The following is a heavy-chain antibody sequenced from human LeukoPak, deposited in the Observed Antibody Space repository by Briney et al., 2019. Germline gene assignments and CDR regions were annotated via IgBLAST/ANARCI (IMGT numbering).Heavy chain of an antibody. CDR3: TTHSTTSHY. Sequence: PGGSLRLSCVASGIVFPNAWLRWVRQPPGKGLEWIGRIKSTDDGGTTDYAASVKCRFIISRDDSKDMLFLQMNSLKSEDTALYYCTTHSTTSHYWGRGILVTVSS. V-gene: IGHV3-15*01. CDR2: IKSTDDGGTT. D-gene: IGHD4-11*01. J-gene: IGHJ4*02. CDR1: GIVFPNAW.